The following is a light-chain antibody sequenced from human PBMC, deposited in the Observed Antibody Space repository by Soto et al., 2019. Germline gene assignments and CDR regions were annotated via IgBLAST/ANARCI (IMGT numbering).Light chain of an antibody. V-gene: IGLV2-8*01. J-gene: IGLJ1*01. CDR2: EVN. CDR3: TSYAGGNNV. CDR1: SSDDGGYNY. Sequence: QSVLTQPPSASGSPGQSVTISCTGTSSDDGGYNYVSWYQQNPGKSPKLMIYEVNKRPSGVPDRFSGSNSGNTSSLTVSGLQAEDEADYYCTSYAGGNNVFGTGTKLTVL.